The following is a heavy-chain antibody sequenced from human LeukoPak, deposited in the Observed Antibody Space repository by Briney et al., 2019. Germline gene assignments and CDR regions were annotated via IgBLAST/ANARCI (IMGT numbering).Heavy chain of an antibody. CDR1: GYTFTNHS. V-gene: IGHV7-4-1*02. J-gene: IGHJ6*04. Sequence: ASVKVSCKASGYTFTNHSINWVRQAPGQGLEYMGWIDTNTGNPTYAQAFTGRIVFSLDTSVSTAYLDIRSLKAEDTAVYFCARRSMVQHLDAWGKGTTVIVSS. CDR3: ARRSMVQHLDA. D-gene: IGHD3-10*01. CDR2: IDTNTGNP.